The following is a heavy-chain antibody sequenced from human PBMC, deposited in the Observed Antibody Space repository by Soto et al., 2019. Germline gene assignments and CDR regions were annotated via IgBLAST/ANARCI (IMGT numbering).Heavy chain of an antibody. V-gene: IGHV1-2*02. D-gene: IGHD3-9*01. Sequence: ASVKDSCKAFQRTSIIQYSHSVRQARGQGREWMGWIIADSGDTTYAEDFLGRVTFTRHTTTSTFHMELSRLRLDDTAMYFCATRDYEILTRYLHIWGQGTLVTVS. CDR3: ATRDYEILTRYLHI. CDR2: IIADSGDT. CDR1: QRTSIIQY. J-gene: IGHJ1*01.